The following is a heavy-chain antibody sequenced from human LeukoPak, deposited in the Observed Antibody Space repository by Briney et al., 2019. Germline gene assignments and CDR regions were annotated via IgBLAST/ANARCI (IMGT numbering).Heavy chain of an antibody. CDR3: ARVVITIFGVVIGRFDP. V-gene: IGHV1-18*01. CDR2: ISAYNGNT. CDR1: GYTFTSYG. J-gene: IGHJ5*02. D-gene: IGHD3-3*01. Sequence: GASVKVSCKASGYTFTSYGISWVRQAPGQGLEWMGWISAYNGNTNYAQKLQGRVTMTTDTSTSTAYMELRSLRSDDTAVYYCARVVITIFGVVIGRFDPWGQRTLVTVSS.